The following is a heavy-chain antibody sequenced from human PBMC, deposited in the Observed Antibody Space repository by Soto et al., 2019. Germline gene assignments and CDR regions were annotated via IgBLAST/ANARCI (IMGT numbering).Heavy chain of an antibody. CDR1: GFTFSSYS. CDR3: ARDLGSYGDYYYYGMDV. V-gene: IGHV3-48*02. J-gene: IGHJ6*02. Sequence: ESGGGLVQPGGSLRLSCAASGFTFSSYSMNWVRQAPGKGLEWVSYISSSSSTIYYADSVKGRFTISRDNAKNSLYLQMNSLRDEDTAVYYCARDLGSYGDYYYYGMDVWGQGTTVTVSS. CDR2: ISSSSSTI. D-gene: IGHD4-17*01.